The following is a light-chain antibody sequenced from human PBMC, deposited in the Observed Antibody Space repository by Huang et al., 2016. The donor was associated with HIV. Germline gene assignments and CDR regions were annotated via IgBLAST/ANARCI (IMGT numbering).Light chain of an antibody. CDR1: QNINTN. V-gene: IGKV3-15*01. Sequence: EIVMTQSPGSLSVAPGERATLLCRASQNINTNLAWFQQKPGQAPRLLIYAASSRTADFPARFSGSGSRTEFTLTISSLQSEDIAVYYCQQYNDWPRSFGQGTKVEIK. J-gene: IGKJ1*01. CDR3: QQYNDWPRS. CDR2: AAS.